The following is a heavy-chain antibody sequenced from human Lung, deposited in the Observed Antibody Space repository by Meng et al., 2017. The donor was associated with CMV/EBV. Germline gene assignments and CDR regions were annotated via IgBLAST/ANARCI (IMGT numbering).Heavy chain of an antibody. CDR3: SRGATTFGVAHYDY. V-gene: IGHV3-49*04. D-gene: IGHD3-3*01. Sequence: SCTASGFTFGDYAMSWVRQAPGKGLEWVGFIRSKGYGGAREYAASVKGRFSISRDDSKSIAYLQMNSLKTEDTAVYYCSRGATTFGVAHYDYWGQGTLVTVSS. CDR1: GFTFGDYA. J-gene: IGHJ4*02. CDR2: IRSKGYGGAR.